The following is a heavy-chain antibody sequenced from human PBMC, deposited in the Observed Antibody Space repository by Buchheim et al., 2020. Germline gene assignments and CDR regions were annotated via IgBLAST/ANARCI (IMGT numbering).Heavy chain of an antibody. D-gene: IGHD3-22*01. CDR1: GFTFSSYG. CDR3: AKGDYDSSGYYFDY. CDR2: ISYDGSNK. Sequence: QVQLVESGGGVVQPGRSLRLSCAASGFTFSSYGMHWVRQAPGKGLEWVAVISYDGSNKYYADSVKGRFPISRDNSKTTLYLQMNSLRAEDTAVYYCAKGDYDSSGYYFDYWGQGTL. J-gene: IGHJ4*02. V-gene: IGHV3-30*18.